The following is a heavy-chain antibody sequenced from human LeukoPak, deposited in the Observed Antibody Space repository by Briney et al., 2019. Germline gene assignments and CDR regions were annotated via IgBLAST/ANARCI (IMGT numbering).Heavy chain of an antibody. V-gene: IGHV4-38-2*02. J-gene: IGHJ4*02. D-gene: IGHD4-11*01. CDR3: ARDSTTRTY. Sequence: SETLSLTCTVSGYSISSGYYWGWIRQPPGKGLEWIGSIYHSGSTYYNPSLKSRVTISVDTSKNQFSLKLSSVTAADTAVYYCARDSTTRTYWGQGTLVTVSS. CDR1: GYSISSGYY. CDR2: IYHSGST.